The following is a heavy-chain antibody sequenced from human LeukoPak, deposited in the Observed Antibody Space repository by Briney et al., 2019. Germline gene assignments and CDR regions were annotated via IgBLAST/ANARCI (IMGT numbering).Heavy chain of an antibody. V-gene: IGHV4-59*08. CDR2: IYYSGST. CDR1: GGSFSSYS. CDR3: ARQDSNYGGDYFDY. J-gene: IGHJ4*02. Sequence: SETLSLTCTVSGGSFSSYSWSWIRQPPGKGLEWIGYIYYSGSTTCNPYLKSRVTISVDTSKNQFSLKLSSVTAADTAVYYCARQDSNYGGDYFDYWGQGTLVTVSS. D-gene: IGHD4-11*01.